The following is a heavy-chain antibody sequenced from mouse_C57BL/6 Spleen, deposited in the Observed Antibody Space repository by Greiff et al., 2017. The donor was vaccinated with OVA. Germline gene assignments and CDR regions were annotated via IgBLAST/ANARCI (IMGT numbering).Heavy chain of an antibody. V-gene: IGHV1-53*01. D-gene: IGHD1-1*01. CDR1: GYTFASYW. Sequence: QVQLKQPGTALVKPGASVKLSCKASGYTFASYWMHWVKQRPGQGLEWIGNINPSNGGTNYNEKFKSKATLTVDKSSSTAYMQLSSLTSEDSAVYYCARSITTVKGYFDVWGTGTTVTVSS. J-gene: IGHJ1*03. CDR2: INPSNGGT. CDR3: ARSITTVKGYFDV.